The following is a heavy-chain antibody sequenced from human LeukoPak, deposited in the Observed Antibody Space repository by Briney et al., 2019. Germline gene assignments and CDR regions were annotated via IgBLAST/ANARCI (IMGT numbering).Heavy chain of an antibody. V-gene: IGHV1-18*01. CDR2: IRAYNGNT. D-gene: IGHD3-3*01. Sequence: ASVKVSCKASGYTFTSYGISWVRQAPGQGLEWMGWIRAYNGNTNYAQKLQGRVTMTTDTSTSTAYMELRRLRSDDTAVYYSARDGLERFLEWLLPDYYYYYMDVWGKGTTVTVSS. CDR3: ARDGLERFLEWLLPDYYYYYMDV. CDR1: GYTFTSYG. J-gene: IGHJ6*03.